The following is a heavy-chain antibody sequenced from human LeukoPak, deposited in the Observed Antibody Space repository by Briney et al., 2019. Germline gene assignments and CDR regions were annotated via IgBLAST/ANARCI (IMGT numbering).Heavy chain of an antibody. CDR3: ARDLSTEVAV. Sequence: GGSLRLSCAASGFTFSSYSMNWVRQAPGKGLEWVSSISSSSSYIYYADSVKGRFTISRDNAKNSLYLQMNSLRAEGTAVYYCARDLSTEVAVWGQGTLVTVSS. CDR1: GFTFSSYS. CDR2: ISSSSSYI. J-gene: IGHJ4*02. V-gene: IGHV3-21*01. D-gene: IGHD6-19*01.